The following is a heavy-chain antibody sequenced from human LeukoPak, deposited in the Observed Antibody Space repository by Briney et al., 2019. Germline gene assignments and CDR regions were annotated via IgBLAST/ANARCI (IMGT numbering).Heavy chain of an antibody. Sequence: ASVKVSCKASGYTFTGYYMHWVRQAPGQGLEWMGWINPNSGSTNYAQKFQGRVTMTRDTSISTAYMELSRLRSDDTAVYYCARDQGYDILTGYPPGDYWGQGTLVTVSS. CDR3: ARDQGYDILTGYPPGDY. CDR2: INPNSGST. J-gene: IGHJ4*02. D-gene: IGHD3-9*01. CDR1: GYTFTGYY. V-gene: IGHV1-2*02.